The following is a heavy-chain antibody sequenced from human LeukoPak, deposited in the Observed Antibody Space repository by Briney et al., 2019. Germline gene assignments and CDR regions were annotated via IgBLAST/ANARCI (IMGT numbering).Heavy chain of an antibody. V-gene: IGHV7-4-1*02. CDR2: INTNTGNP. CDR3: ARTGFWGYYYYYMDV. Sequence: GASVKVSCKASGYTFTSYAMNWVRQAPGQGLEWMGWINTNTGNPTYAQGFTGRFVFSLDTSVSTAYLQISSLKAEDTAVYYCARTGFWGYYYYYMDVWGKGTTVTVSS. CDR1: GYTFTSYA. D-gene: IGHD3-16*01. J-gene: IGHJ6*03.